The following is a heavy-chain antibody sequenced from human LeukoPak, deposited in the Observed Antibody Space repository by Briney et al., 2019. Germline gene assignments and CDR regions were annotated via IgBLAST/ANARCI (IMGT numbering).Heavy chain of an antibody. Sequence: SQTLSLTCTVSGGSISSGGYYWSWIRQPPGKGLEWIGCIYHSGNTYYNPSLKSRVTISVDRSQNQFSLKLSSVTAADTAVYYCARQEIGNCSSSSCYSFDYWGQGTLVTVSS. V-gene: IGHV4-30-2*01. CDR3: ARQEIGNCSSSSCYSFDY. J-gene: IGHJ4*02. CDR2: IYHSGNT. D-gene: IGHD2-2*02. CDR1: GGSISSGGYY.